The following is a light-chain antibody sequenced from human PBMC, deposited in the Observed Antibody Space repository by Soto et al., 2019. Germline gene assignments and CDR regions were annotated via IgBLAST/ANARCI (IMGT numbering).Light chain of an antibody. V-gene: IGKV3-11*01. CDR1: QYVGSF. Sequence: EIVLTQSPATLSSSPGERATLSCRASQYVGSFLAWYQQKPGQTPRLLIYDASKRATGIPARFSGSGSGTDFTLAISRLEPEDFAVYYCQKRDNWPLTFGGGTKVEI. CDR3: QKRDNWPLT. CDR2: DAS. J-gene: IGKJ4*01.